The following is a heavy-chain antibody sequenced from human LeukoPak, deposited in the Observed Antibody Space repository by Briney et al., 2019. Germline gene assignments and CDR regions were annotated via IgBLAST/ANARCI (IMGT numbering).Heavy chain of an antibody. V-gene: IGHV7-4-1*02. CDR2: INTNPGNP. D-gene: IGHD3-22*01. J-gene: IGHJ5*02. Sequence: ASVKVSGKASGYTFTSYAMNWVRQAPGQGLEGRGWINTNPGNPTYVQGFTGRFVFSLDTSVSTAYLQISSLKAEDTAVYYCARLTPGYDSSGYLSSWGQGTLVTVSS. CDR3: ARLTPGYDSSGYLSS. CDR1: GYTFTSYA.